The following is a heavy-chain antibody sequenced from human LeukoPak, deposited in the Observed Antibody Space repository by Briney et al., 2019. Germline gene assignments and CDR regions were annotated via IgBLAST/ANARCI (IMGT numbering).Heavy chain of an antibody. Sequence: SQTLSLTCAISGDSVSSNSAAWNWIRQSPSRGLEWLGRTYYRSKWYNDYAVSEKSRITINPDTSKNQFSLQLNSVTPEDTAVYYCAREGDRDCSGGSCYGYWGQGTLVTVSS. CDR1: GDSVSSNSAA. D-gene: IGHD2-15*01. V-gene: IGHV6-1*01. J-gene: IGHJ4*02. CDR3: AREGDRDCSGGSCYGY. CDR2: TYYRSKWYN.